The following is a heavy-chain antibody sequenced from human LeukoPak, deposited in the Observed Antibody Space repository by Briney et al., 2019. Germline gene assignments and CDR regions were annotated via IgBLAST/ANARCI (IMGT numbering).Heavy chain of an antibody. CDR2: IKQDGSEK. V-gene: IGHV3-7*01. CDR3: ARLVLLWFGELDY. Sequence: PGGSLRLSCAASGFTFSSYWMSWVRQAPGKGLEWVANIKQDGSEKYYVDSVKGRFTISRDNAKNSPYLQMNSLRAEDTAVYYCARLVLLWFGELDYWGQGTLVTVSS. J-gene: IGHJ4*02. CDR1: GFTFSSYW. D-gene: IGHD3-10*01.